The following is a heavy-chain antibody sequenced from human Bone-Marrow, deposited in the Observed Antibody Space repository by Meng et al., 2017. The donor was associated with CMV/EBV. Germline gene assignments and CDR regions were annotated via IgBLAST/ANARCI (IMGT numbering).Heavy chain of an antibody. Sequence: GSLRLSCTVSGGSISSYYWSWIRQPAGKGLEWIGYIYYSGSTNYNPSLKSRVTISVDTSKNQFSLKLSSVTAADTAVYYCARQGGGGSSWGQGTLVTVSS. V-gene: IGHV4-59*01. CDR1: GGSISSYY. CDR3: ARQGGGGSS. CDR2: IYYSGST. D-gene: IGHD2-15*01. J-gene: IGHJ5*02.